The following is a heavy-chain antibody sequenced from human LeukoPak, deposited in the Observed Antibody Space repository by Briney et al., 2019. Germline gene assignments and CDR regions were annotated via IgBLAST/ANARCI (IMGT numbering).Heavy chain of an antibody. V-gene: IGHV3-7*03. Sequence: QSGGSLRLSCVASGFTFSSRDWMTWVRQAPGKGLEWVANIKQDGSEKNYVDSVKGRFTISRDNAKNSLYLQMNSLRAEDTALYYCARESWGSYPRGAFDIWGQGTMVTVSS. CDR3: ARESWGSYPRGAFDI. CDR2: IKQDGSEK. CDR1: GFTFSSRDW. J-gene: IGHJ3*02. D-gene: IGHD1-26*01.